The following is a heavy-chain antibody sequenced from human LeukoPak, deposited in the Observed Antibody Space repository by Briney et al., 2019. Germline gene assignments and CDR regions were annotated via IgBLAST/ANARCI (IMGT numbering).Heavy chain of an antibody. CDR2: AFYSGTT. V-gene: IGHV4-4*01. D-gene: IGHD2-15*01. Sequence: GSLRLSCAASGFTFSSYSMNWVRQPPGKGLEWIGQAFYSGTTNYTPSLKSRVTISVDKSKNQFSLNMNSVTAADTAVYFCVKETDYLTPNWFEPWGQGILVTVSS. J-gene: IGHJ5*02. CDR3: VKETDYLTPNWFEP. CDR1: GFTFSSYSM.